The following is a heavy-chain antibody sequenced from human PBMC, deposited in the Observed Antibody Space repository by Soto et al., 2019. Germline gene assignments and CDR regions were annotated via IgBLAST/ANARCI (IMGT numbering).Heavy chain of an antibody. CDR1: GFTFSSYS. Sequence: GGSLRLSCAASGFTFSSYSMNWVRQAPGKGLEWVSSISCSSSYIYYADSVKGRFTISRDNAKNSLYLQMNSLRAEDTAVYYCARVKQQLVLDYWGQGTLVTVSS. D-gene: IGHD6-13*01. J-gene: IGHJ4*02. V-gene: IGHV3-21*01. CDR2: ISCSSSYI. CDR3: ARVKQQLVLDY.